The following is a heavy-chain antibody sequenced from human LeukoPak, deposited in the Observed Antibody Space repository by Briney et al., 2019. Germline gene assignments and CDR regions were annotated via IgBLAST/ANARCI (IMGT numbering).Heavy chain of an antibody. J-gene: IGHJ4*02. CDR2: ISGSGGST. D-gene: IGHD1-7*01. V-gene: IGHV3-23*01. Sequence: GGSLRLSCAASGFTFSGYAMSWVRQAPGKGLEWVSAISGSGGSTYYADSVKGRFTISRDNSKNTLYLQMNSLRAEDTAVYYCAKGELAAQKGYWGQGTLVTVSS. CDR3: AKGELAAQKGY. CDR1: GFTFSGYA.